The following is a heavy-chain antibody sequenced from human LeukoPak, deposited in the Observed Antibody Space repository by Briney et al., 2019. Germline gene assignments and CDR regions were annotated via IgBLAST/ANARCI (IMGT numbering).Heavy chain of an antibody. CDR3: AREGRIAADLDY. Sequence: SETLSLTCTVSGGSISSSGYSWGWIRQPPGKGLEWIGSISSGGSTHYIPSLKSRVTISVDTPKNQFSLKLSSVTAADTAVYYCAREGRIAADLDYWGQGTLVTVSS. CDR2: ISSGGST. D-gene: IGHD6-13*01. V-gene: IGHV4-39*02. CDR1: GGSISSSGYS. J-gene: IGHJ4*02.